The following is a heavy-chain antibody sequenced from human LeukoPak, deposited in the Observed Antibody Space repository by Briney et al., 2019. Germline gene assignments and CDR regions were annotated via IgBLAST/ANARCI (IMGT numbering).Heavy chain of an antibody. J-gene: IGHJ4*02. CDR2: IYHSGST. CDR1: GYSINSGYY. Sequence: PSETLSLTCTVSGYSINSGYYWGWIRQPPGKGLEWIAIIYHSGSTYYNPSLKSRVTLSVDTSKNQFSLKMRPLTAADTAVYYCARLMGYYSSGNYVVLDFWGQGTLVTVSS. D-gene: IGHD3-22*01. CDR3: ARLMGYYSSGNYVVLDF. V-gene: IGHV4-38-2*02.